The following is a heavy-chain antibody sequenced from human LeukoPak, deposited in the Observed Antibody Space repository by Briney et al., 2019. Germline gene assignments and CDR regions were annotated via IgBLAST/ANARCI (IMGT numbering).Heavy chain of an antibody. V-gene: IGHV3-73*01. Sequence: PGGSLRLSCAASGFTFSGSAIHWVRQASGQGLEWVGRIRSKANNYATAYVASVKGRFTISRDDPKNTAYLQMNSLKTEDTAVYYCTRSNDVWSGGDYWGQGTLVTVSS. CDR2: IRSKANNYAT. J-gene: IGHJ4*02. CDR1: GFTFSGSA. CDR3: TRSNDVWSGGDY. D-gene: IGHD3-3*01.